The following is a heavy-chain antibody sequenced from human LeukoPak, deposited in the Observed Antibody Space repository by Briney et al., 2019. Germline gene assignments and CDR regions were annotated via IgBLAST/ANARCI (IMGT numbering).Heavy chain of an antibody. CDR3: AKGMSGSCYSGLHC. CDR1: GFTFSSSA. Sequence: GGSLRLSCAASGFTFSSSAMTWARQAPGKGLEWVSVISGSGDSTFYADSVKGRFTISRDSSKNTVYLQMNSLRAGDTAIYYCAKGMSGSCYSGLHCWGQGTLVTVSS. J-gene: IGHJ4*02. D-gene: IGHD2-15*01. V-gene: IGHV3-23*01. CDR2: ISGSGDST.